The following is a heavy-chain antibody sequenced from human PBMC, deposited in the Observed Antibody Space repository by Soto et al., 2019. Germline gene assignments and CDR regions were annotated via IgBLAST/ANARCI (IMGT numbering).Heavy chain of an antibody. Sequence: PGESLKISCKGSGYTFTDYWIGWVRQLPGKVLEWMGIIYPGDSDTRYSPSFQGQVTITADKSTSTAYLQWNTLKAADTAMYYYARHISNFRYSYYAMDVWGQGTTVTVSS. J-gene: IGHJ6*02. CDR3: ARHISNFRYSYYAMDV. CDR2: IYPGDSDT. CDR1: GYTFTDYW. V-gene: IGHV5-51*01. D-gene: IGHD1-1*01.